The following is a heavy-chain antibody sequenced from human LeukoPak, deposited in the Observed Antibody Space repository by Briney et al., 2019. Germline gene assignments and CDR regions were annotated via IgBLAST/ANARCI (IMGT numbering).Heavy chain of an antibody. J-gene: IGHJ4*02. CDR2: ISAYNGNT. V-gene: IGHV1-18*01. Sequence: ASVKVCCKGSGYTVTNYGSSWVRQAPGQGLEWMGWISAYNGNTNYAQKLQGRVTMTTDTSTSTDYMELRSLRSDDTAVYYCARDRDTAMVTGSDYWGQGPLVTVSS. D-gene: IGHD5-18*01. CDR3: ARDRDTAMVTGSDY. CDR1: GYTVTNYG.